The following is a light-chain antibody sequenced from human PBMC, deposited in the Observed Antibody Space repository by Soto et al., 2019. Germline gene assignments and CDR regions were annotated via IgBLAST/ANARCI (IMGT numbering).Light chain of an antibody. CDR1: HSVYSY. CDR3: QQYGGSPRT. J-gene: IGKJ1*01. CDR2: DAS. Sequence: EIVLTQSPATLSLSAGERATLSCRASHSVYSYLAWYQQKPGQAPRLLIHDASSRATGIPDRFSGSGSGTDSTLTISRLEPEDFAVYYCQQYGGSPRTFGQGTKVDIK. V-gene: IGKV3-20*01.